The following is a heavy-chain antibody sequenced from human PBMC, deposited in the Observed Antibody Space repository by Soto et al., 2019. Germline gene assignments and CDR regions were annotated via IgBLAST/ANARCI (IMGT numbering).Heavy chain of an antibody. CDR2: IYYSGST. D-gene: IGHD6-13*01. J-gene: IGHJ4*02. Sequence: QVQLQESGPGLVKPSQTLSLTCTVSGGSISSGGYYWSWIRQHPGKGLEWIGYIYYSGSTYYNPSLKSRVTISVDTSKNQFSLXXXXXTAADTAVYYCARDSGIAAAGPTYFDYWGQGTLVTVSS. V-gene: IGHV4-31*03. CDR1: GGSISSGGYY. CDR3: ARDSGIAAAGPTYFDY.